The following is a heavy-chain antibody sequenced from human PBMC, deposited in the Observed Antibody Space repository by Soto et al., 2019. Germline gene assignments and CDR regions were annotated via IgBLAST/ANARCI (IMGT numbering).Heavy chain of an antibody. J-gene: IGHJ6*02. CDR2: VIRIFGTE. V-gene: IGHV1-69*13. CDR3: ARAHTISGMDV. Sequence: SVKVSCKASGGTYSRYAISWVRKAPEQGLRCRGGVIRIFGTENNEQKSQGRVTITADEDTSTAYMELSRLRSEDTDVYYCARAHTISGMDVWGPGTTVTVS. CDR1: GGTYSRYA. D-gene: IGHD5-12*01.